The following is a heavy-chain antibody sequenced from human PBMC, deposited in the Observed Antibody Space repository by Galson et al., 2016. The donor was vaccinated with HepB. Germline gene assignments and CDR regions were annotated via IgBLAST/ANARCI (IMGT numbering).Heavy chain of an antibody. J-gene: IGHJ4*02. CDR3: ARDRGYSQDS. CDR2: INSDGSTT. Sequence: SLRLSCAVSDPTFENSWMHWVRQGPGKGLVWVSHINSDGSTTTYADSVKGRFTISRDNAKNTLHLRMHSLRAEDTAVYYCARDRGYSQDSWGQGTLVTVAS. CDR1: DPTFENSW. V-gene: IGHV3-74*01. D-gene: IGHD5-12*01.